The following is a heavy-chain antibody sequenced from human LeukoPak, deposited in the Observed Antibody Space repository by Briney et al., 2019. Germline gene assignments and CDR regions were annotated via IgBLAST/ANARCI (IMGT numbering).Heavy chain of an antibody. J-gene: IGHJ6*02. Sequence: PGGSLRLSCAASGSTFSSYAMHWVRQAPGKGLEWVAVISYDGSNKHYADSVKGRFTISRDNSKNTLYLQMNSLRAEDTAVYYCARGDSYGYLAYGMDVWGQGTTVTVSS. CDR3: ARGDSYGYLAYGMDV. D-gene: IGHD5-18*01. CDR2: ISYDGSNK. CDR1: GSTFSSYA. V-gene: IGHV3-30-3*01.